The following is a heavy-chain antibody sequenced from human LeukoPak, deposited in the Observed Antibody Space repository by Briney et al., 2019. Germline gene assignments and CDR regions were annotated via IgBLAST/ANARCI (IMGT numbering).Heavy chain of an antibody. D-gene: IGHD1-26*01. CDR2: INPNSGGT. Sequence: GASVKVSCKASGYTFTSYGINWVRQAPGQGLEWMGWINPNSGGTNYAQKFQGRVTMTRDTSISTAYMELSRLRSDDTAVYYCARVLVYFDYWGQGTLVTVSS. CDR1: GYTFTSYG. CDR3: ARVLVYFDY. J-gene: IGHJ4*02. V-gene: IGHV1-2*02.